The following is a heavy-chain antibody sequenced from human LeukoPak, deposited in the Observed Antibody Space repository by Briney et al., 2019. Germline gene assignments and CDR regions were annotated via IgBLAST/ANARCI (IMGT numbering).Heavy chain of an antibody. CDR2: IRYDGSNK. D-gene: IGHD2-2*01. CDR3: ASWGEIVVVPAPY. Sequence: GGSLRLSCAASGFTFSSYGMHWVRQAPGKGLEWVAFIRYDGSNKYYADSVKGRFTISRDNSKNTLYLQMNSLRAEDTAVYYWASWGEIVVVPAPYWGQGTLVTVSS. V-gene: IGHV3-30*02. CDR1: GFTFSSYG. J-gene: IGHJ4*02.